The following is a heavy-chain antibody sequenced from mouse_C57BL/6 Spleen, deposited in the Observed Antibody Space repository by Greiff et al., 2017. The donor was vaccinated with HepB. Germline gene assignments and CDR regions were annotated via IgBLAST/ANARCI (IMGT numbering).Heavy chain of an antibody. Sequence: EVKLQESGGGLVQPGGSMKLSRAASGFTFSDAWMDWVRQSPEKGLEWVAEIRNKANNHATYYAESVKGRFTISRDDSKSSVYRQMNSLRAEDTGIYYCTLRSNYYAMDYWGQGTSVTVSS. V-gene: IGHV6-6*01. CDR2: IRNKANNHAT. CDR1: GFTFSDAW. CDR3: TLRSNYYAMDY. J-gene: IGHJ4*01.